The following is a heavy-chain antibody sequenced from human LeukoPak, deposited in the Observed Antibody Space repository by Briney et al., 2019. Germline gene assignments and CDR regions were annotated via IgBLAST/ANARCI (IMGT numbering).Heavy chain of an antibody. CDR3: ARDAGAQDYFHY. Sequence: PGGSLRLSCVASGFTFRSYAMHWVRQAPGKGLEWVATISYDGSETYYSDSVNGRFTISRDNSRNTLSLQMSCLTTDDSTVYFCARDAGAQDYFHYWGQGTLVTVSS. J-gene: IGHJ4*02. CDR1: GFTFRSYA. V-gene: IGHV3-30*03. CDR2: ISYDGSET.